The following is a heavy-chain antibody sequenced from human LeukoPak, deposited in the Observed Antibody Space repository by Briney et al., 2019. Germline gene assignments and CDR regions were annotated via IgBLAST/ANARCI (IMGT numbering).Heavy chain of an antibody. V-gene: IGHV4-34*01. D-gene: IGHD1-20*01. CDR1: GGSFSGYY. J-gene: IGHJ4*02. CDR2: INHSGST. CDR3: ARGLNWNPSY. Sequence: SETLSLTCAVYGGSFSGYYWGWIRQPPGKGLEWIGEINHSGSTDYNPSLKSRVTISVDTSKNQFSLKLSSVTAANTAVYYCARGLNWNPSYWGQGTLVTVSS.